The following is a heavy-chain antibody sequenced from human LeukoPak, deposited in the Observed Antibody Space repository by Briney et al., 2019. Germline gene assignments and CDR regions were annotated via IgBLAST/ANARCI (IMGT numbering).Heavy chain of an antibody. Sequence: PSESLSLTCDVYGGSFGGYYWSWIRQPPGKGLEWIGEINHSGSTNYNPSLKSRVTISVDTSKNQFSLKLSSVTAADTAVYYCARGLSHGFDYWGQGSLVTVSS. CDR2: INHSGST. CDR1: GGSFGGYY. J-gene: IGHJ4*02. V-gene: IGHV4-34*01. CDR3: ARGLSHGFDY.